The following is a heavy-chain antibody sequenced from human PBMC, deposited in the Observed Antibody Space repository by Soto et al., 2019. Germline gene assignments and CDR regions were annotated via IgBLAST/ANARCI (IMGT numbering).Heavy chain of an antibody. D-gene: IGHD3-22*01. V-gene: IGHV4-34*01. Sequence: XETLSLPCAVYGGSFSGYYWSWIRQPPGKGLEWIGEINHSGSTNYNPSLKSRVTISLDTSKNQFSLKLSSVTAADTAVYYCARGGNYYDQKWFDPWGQGTLVTVSS. J-gene: IGHJ5*02. CDR2: INHSGST. CDR3: ARGGNYYDQKWFDP. CDR1: GGSFSGYY.